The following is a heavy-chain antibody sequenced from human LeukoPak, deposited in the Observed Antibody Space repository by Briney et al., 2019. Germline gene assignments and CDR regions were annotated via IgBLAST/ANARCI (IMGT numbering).Heavy chain of an antibody. CDR2: IYTSGST. Sequence: TSQTLSLTCTVSGGSISSGSYYWSWIRQPAGKGLEWIGRIYTSGSTNYNPSLKSRVTISVDTSKNQFSLKLSSVTAADTAVYYCARGSALAFDIWGQGTMVTVSS. CDR1: GGSISSGSYY. CDR3: ARGSALAFDI. V-gene: IGHV4-61*02. J-gene: IGHJ3*02.